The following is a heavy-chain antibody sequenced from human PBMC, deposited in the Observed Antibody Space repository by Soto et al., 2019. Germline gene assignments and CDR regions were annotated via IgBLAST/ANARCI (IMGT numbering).Heavy chain of an antibody. D-gene: IGHD6-13*01. J-gene: IGHJ5*02. Sequence: SETLSLTCTVSGGSISSSSYYWGWIRQPPGKGLEWIGSIYYSVNTNYNPSLKSRVTISVDTSKNQFSLKLSSVTAADTAVYYCARHQSHSSSYVDPWGQGTLVTVSS. CDR1: GGSISSSSYY. CDR3: ARHQSHSSSYVDP. CDR2: IYYSVNT. V-gene: IGHV4-39*01.